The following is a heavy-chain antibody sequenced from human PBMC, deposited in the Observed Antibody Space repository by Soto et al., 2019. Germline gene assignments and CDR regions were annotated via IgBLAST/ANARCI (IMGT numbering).Heavy chain of an antibody. Sequence: QITLNESGPTVVKPAETLTLTCTFSGFSLTTSGVGVGWIRQSPRKPPEWLALIYWDDDKRHSASLKSRLTITKDTSKNQVGLTMASVDPADTATYYCAHRILRTVFGLVTTTAIYFDFWGQGTPVVVSS. CDR2: IYWDDDK. D-gene: IGHD3-3*01. CDR3: AHRILRTVFGLVTTTAIYFDF. J-gene: IGHJ4*02. CDR1: GFSLTTSGVG. V-gene: IGHV2-5*02.